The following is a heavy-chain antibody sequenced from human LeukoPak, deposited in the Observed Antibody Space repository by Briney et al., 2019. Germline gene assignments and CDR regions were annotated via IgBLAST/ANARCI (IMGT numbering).Heavy chain of an antibody. CDR3: ARAWCTNGVCQYYYDSSGYYSYAFDI. J-gene: IGHJ3*02. Sequence: ASVKVSCKASGYTFTSYYMHWVRQAPGQGLEWMGIINPSGGSTSYAQKFQGRVTMTRDTSTSTVYMKLSSLRSEDTAVYYCARAWCTNGVCQYYYDSSGYYSYAFDIWGQGTMVTVSS. D-gene: IGHD3-22*01. CDR1: GYTFTSYY. CDR2: INPSGGST. V-gene: IGHV1-46*01.